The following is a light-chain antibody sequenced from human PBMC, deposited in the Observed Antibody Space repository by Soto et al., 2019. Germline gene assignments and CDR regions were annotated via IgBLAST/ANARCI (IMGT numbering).Light chain of an antibody. CDR3: QQYVSAHYT. V-gene: IGKV1-5*03. J-gene: IGKJ2*01. CDR1: ENVATS. Sequence: DVQMTRSPSTLSASVGDRVTITCRASENVATSLAWYQQKGDRAPKLLIYRATSLQDGVPSRFSGSGSGTEFTLTINNLQADDLAMYYCQQYVSAHYTFGHGTKV. CDR2: RAT.